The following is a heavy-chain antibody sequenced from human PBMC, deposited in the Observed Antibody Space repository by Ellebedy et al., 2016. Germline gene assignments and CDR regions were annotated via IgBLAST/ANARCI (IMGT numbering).Heavy chain of an antibody. V-gene: IGHV3-23*01. Sequence: GGSLRLSCAASGFSFSDFAMTWVRQAPGKGLEWVSAINTGGGTFYADSVKGRFTISRDNSKNTLYMEMNNLSAEDTAVYYCVKYSSGWYNDYWGQGTLVTVSS. CDR1: GFSFSDFA. CDR2: INTGGGT. J-gene: IGHJ4*02. CDR3: VKYSSGWYNDY. D-gene: IGHD6-19*01.